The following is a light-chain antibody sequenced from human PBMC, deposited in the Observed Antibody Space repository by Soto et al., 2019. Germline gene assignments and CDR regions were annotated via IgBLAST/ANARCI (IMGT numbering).Light chain of an antibody. CDR2: DVS. V-gene: IGLV2-14*03. CDR3: CSYTSSCTRV. CDR1: SSDVGGYHY. J-gene: IGLJ2*01. Sequence: QSALTQPASVSGSPGQSITISCTGTSSDVGGYHYVSWYQQHPGKAPKLMIYDVSNRPSGVSNRFSGSKSGNTASLTISGLQAEDEADYYCCSYTSSCTRVFGRGTKLTVL.